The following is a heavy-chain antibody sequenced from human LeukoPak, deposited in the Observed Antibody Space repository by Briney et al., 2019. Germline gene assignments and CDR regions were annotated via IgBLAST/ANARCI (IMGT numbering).Heavy chain of an antibody. CDR1: GGSIRSSF. V-gene: IGHV4-59*08. CDR2: MYYSGST. CDR3: ARHVSAGNLCYFDH. D-gene: IGHD3-10*01. Sequence: SETLSLTCIVSGGSIRSSFWSWIRQPPGKELEWIAYMYYSGSTNSNPSLKSRVTVSVDTSKNQFSLKLSSVTAADSAVYYCARHVSAGNLCYFDHWGQGILVTVSS. J-gene: IGHJ4*02.